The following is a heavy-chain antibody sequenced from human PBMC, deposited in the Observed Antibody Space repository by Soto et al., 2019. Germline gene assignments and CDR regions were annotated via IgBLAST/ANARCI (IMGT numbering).Heavy chain of an antibody. CDR1: GFTFGDYA. CDR3: TRQRERPVLRFLEWLLWDY. V-gene: IGHV3-49*04. D-gene: IGHD3-3*01. J-gene: IGHJ4*02. Sequence: SGGSLRLSXTASGFTFGDYAMSWVRQAPGKGLEWVGFIRSKAYGGTTEYAASVKGRFTISRDDSKSIAYLQMNSLKTEDTAVYYCTRQRERPVLRFLEWLLWDYWGQGTLVTVSS. CDR2: IRSKAYGGTT.